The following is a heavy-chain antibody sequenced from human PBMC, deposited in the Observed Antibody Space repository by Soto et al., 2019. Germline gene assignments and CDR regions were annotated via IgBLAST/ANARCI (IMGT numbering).Heavy chain of an antibody. CDR2: INPSGGST. J-gene: IGHJ5*02. D-gene: IGHD3-3*01. CDR3: ARDFEYYDFWSGYYLYNWFDP. CDR1: GYTFTRYY. Sequence: GASVKVSCKASGYTFTRYYMHWVREAPGQGLEWMGIINPSGGSTSYAQKFQGRVTMTRDTSTSTVYMELSSLRSEDTAVYYCARDFEYYDFWSGYYLYNWFDPWGQGTLVTVSS. V-gene: IGHV1-46*01.